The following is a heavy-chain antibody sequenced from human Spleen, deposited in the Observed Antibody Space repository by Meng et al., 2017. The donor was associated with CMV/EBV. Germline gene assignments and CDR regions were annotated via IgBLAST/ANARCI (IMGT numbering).Heavy chain of an antibody. J-gene: IGHJ4*02. CDR1: GLSLSSYG. CDR3: ASFRDGYNPDFDY. CDR2: IWYDGSNK. V-gene: IGHV3-33*01. D-gene: IGHD5-24*01. Sequence: GCGLSLSSYGRQWVRQAPGKGLEWVAVIWYDGSNKYYADSVKGRFTISRDNSKNTLYLQMNSLRAEDTAVYYCASFRDGYNPDFDYWGQGTLVTVSS.